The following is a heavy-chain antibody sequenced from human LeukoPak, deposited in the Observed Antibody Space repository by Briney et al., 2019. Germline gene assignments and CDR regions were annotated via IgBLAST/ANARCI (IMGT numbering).Heavy chain of an antibody. J-gene: IGHJ4*02. CDR1: GYSISSGYY. Sequence: PSETLSLTCAVSGYSISSGYYWGWIRQPPGKGLEWIGSIYHSGSTYYNPSLKSRVTITVDTSKNQFSLKLSSVTAADTAVYYCARSQEGAVAGTTFDYWGRGTLVTVSS. V-gene: IGHV4-38-2*01. CDR2: IYHSGST. CDR3: ARSQEGAVAGTTFDY. D-gene: IGHD6-19*01.